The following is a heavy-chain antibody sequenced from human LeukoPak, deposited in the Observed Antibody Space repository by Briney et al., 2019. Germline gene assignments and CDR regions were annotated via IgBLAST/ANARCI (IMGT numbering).Heavy chain of an antibody. Sequence: SETLSLTCTVSGGSISSYYWSWIRQPPGKGLEWIGYIYTGGSTNYNPSLKGRVTISVDTSKHQLSLKLSSVTAADTAVYYCARHGGSSPDAFDIWGQGTMVTVSS. D-gene: IGHD6-13*01. J-gene: IGHJ3*02. V-gene: IGHV4-4*09. CDR3: ARHGGSSPDAFDI. CDR2: IYTGGST. CDR1: GGSISSYY.